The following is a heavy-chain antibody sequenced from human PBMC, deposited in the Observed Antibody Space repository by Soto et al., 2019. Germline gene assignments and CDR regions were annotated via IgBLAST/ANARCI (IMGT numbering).Heavy chain of an antibody. CDR1: GFSFSNYA. Sequence: SGGSLRLSCATSGFSFSNYAMSWVRQAPGKGLEWVAGISSSDYTYYVDSLKGRFTISRDNSKNTLYLQMTSLRAEDTAIYYCAKDLIDYSNSYFDYWGQGTLVTVSS. J-gene: IGHJ4*02. D-gene: IGHD4-4*01. V-gene: IGHV3-23*01. CDR2: ISSSDYT. CDR3: AKDLIDYSNSYFDY.